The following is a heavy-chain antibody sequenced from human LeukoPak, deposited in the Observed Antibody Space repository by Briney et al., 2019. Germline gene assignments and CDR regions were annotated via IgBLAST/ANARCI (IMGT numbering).Heavy chain of an antibody. V-gene: IGHV4-31*03. J-gene: IGHJ6*03. CDR1: GGSISSGGYY. Sequence: SETLSLTCTVSGGSISSGGYYWSWIRQHPGKGLEWIGYIYYSGSTYYNPSLKSRVTISVDTSKNQFSLKLSSVTAADTAVYYCARDRVYYGSGDLGVNYYYYMDVWGRGTTVTVSS. CDR3: ARDRVYYGSGDLGVNYYYYMDV. CDR2: IYYSGST. D-gene: IGHD3-10*01.